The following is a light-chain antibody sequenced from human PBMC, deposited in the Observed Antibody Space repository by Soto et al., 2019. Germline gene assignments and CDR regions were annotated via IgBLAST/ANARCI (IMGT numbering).Light chain of an antibody. CDR1: SSDVGNYNY. J-gene: IGLJ1*01. CDR3: TSPTPGSLYV. V-gene: IGLV2-14*01. Sequence: QSALTQPASVSGSPGQSITISCTGTSSDVGNYNYVSWYQQYPGRVPKLLIYMVSNRPSGVSNRFSGSKSGNTASLTISGLQDEEEADYFCTSPTPGSLYVFGTGTKVTV. CDR2: MVS.